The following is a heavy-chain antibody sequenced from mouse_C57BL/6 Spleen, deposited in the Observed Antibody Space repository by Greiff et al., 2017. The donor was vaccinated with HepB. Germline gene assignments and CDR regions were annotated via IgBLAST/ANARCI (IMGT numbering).Heavy chain of an antibody. CDR3: ARERGTTHYFDY. CDR2: ISVGGSYT. V-gene: IGHV5-4*01. CDR1: GFTFSSYA. J-gene: IGHJ2*01. D-gene: IGHD1-1*01. Sequence: EVQRVESGGGLVKPGGSLKLSCAASGFTFSSYAMSWVRQTPEKRLEWVATISVGGSYTYYPDNVKGRFTISRDNAKNNLYLQMSHLKSEDTAMYYCARERGTTHYFDYWGQGTTLTVSS.